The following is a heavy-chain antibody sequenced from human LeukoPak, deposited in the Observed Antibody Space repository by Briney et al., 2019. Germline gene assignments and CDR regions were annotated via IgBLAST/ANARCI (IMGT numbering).Heavy chain of an antibody. CDR2: MNPNSGNT. J-gene: IGHJ3*02. CDR1: GYTFTSYV. Sequence: ASVKVSCKASGYTFTSYVINWVRQATGQGVEWMGWMNPNSGNTGYAQKLQGRVTITRNTSISTAYMELSSLRSEDTAVYYCARTYSSGWYFGDAFDIWGQGTMVTVSS. V-gene: IGHV1-8*03. D-gene: IGHD6-19*01. CDR3: ARTYSSGWYFGDAFDI.